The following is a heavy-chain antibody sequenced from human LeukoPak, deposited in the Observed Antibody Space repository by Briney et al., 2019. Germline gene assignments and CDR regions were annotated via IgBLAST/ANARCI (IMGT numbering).Heavy chain of an antibody. J-gene: IGHJ4*02. CDR1: GYTFTSYY. CDR3: AREWKPTRNYFDY. CDR2: INASGSST. V-gene: IGHV1-46*01. Sequence: GASVKVSCKASGYTFTSYYMHWVRQAPAQGLEWMGIINASGSSTSYAQKVEGGVTMTRDTSTSTAYMELSSLRSEDTAVYYCAREWKPTRNYFDYWGQGTLVTVSS. D-gene: IGHD1-1*01.